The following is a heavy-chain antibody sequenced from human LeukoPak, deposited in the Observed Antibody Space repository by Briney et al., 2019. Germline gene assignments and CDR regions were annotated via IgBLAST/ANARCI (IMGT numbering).Heavy chain of an antibody. Sequence: ASVKVSCKASGYTFTSYDINWVRQAPGQGLEWMGWMNPNSGNTGYAQKFQGRVTITRNTSISTAYMELSSLRSEDTAVYYCARGVRVRGVIIHYDYYIDVWGKGTTATVS. D-gene: IGHD3-10*01. J-gene: IGHJ6*03. CDR1: GYTFTSYD. CDR3: ARGVRVRGVIIHYDYYIDV. V-gene: IGHV1-8*03. CDR2: MNPNSGNT.